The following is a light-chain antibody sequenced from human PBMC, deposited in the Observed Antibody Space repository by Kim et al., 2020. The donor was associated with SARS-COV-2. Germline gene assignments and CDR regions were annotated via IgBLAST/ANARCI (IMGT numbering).Light chain of an antibody. Sequence: PGQRGNIECSGSGSDIGRNPVGVYQHQGTAPKLLVCNNNERPSGVRDRFSGSRSGTAASLAISGLHSADEADFYCAAWDDSLNAKVFGSGTKVTVL. CDR1: GSDIGRNP. J-gene: IGLJ1*01. V-gene: IGLV1-44*01. CDR3: AAWDDSLNAKV. CDR2: NNN.